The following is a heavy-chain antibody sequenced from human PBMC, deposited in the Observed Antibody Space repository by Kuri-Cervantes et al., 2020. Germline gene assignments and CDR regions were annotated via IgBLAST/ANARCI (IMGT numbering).Heavy chain of an antibody. D-gene: IGHD3-22*01. CDR2: ISYDGSNK. J-gene: IGHJ3*02. V-gene: IGHV3-30*18. Sequence: LSLTCAASGFTFSSYGMHWVRQAPGKGLEWVAVISYDGSNKYYADSVKGRFTISRDNSKNTLYLQMNSLRAEDTAVYYCANLYYYDSSGYYADAFDIWGQGTMVTVSS. CDR1: GFTFSSYG. CDR3: ANLYYYDSSGYYADAFDI.